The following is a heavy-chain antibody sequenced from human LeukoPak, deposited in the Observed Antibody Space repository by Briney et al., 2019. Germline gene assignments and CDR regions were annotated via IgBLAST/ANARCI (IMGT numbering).Heavy chain of an antibody. J-gene: IGHJ5*02. CDR3: ARDQYNWTENWFDP. V-gene: IGHV1-2*02. CDR2: INPNSGGT. D-gene: IGHD1-20*01. CDR1: GYTFTGYY. Sequence: ASVKVSCKASGYTFTGYYMHWVRQAPGQGLEWMGWINPNSGGTNYAQKFQGRVTMTRDTSISTAYMELSRLRSDDTAVYYCARDQYNWTENWFDPWDQGTLVTVSS.